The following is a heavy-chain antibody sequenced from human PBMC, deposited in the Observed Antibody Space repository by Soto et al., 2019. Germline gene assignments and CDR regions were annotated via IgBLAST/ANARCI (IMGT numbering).Heavy chain of an antibody. V-gene: IGHV1-18*01. CDR3: ARGTYKDF. D-gene: IGHD1-1*01. Sequence: QVQLVQSGAEVKKPGASVKVSCKASGYTFITYGINWVRQAPGQGLEWMAWISAYNGNTYYAQNFXGXVSXTTDTSTSTAYMELRSLRSDDTAIYYCARGTYKDFWGQGTLVTVSS. CDR2: ISAYNGNT. CDR1: GYTFITYG. J-gene: IGHJ4*02.